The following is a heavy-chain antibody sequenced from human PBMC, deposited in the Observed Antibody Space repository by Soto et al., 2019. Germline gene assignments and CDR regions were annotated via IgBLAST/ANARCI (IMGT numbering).Heavy chain of an antibody. CDR1: GYTFTSYG. CDR3: ARVEVNRIQLWFMAKYYFDY. V-gene: IGHV1-18*01. Sequence: QVQLVQSGAEVKKPGASVKVSCKASGYTFTSYGISWVRQAPGQGLEWMGWISAYNGNTNYAQKLQGRVTMTTDTSTSTAYMELRSLRSDDTAVYYCARVEVNRIQLWFMAKYYFDYWGQGTLVTVSS. CDR2: ISAYNGNT. J-gene: IGHJ4*02. D-gene: IGHD5-18*01.